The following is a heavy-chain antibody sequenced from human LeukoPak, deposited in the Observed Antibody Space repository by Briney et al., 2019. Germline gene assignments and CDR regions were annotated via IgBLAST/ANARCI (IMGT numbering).Heavy chain of an antibody. D-gene: IGHD3-22*01. CDR2: ISSSSSYI. V-gene: IGHV3-21*01. Sequence: PGGSLRLSCAASGFTFSSYSMNWVRQAPGKGLEWVSSISSSSSYIYYADSVKGRFTISRDNAKNSLYLQMNSLRAEDTAVYYCARDQATMIVVVSPFDYWGQGTLVTVSS. J-gene: IGHJ4*02. CDR3: ARDQATMIVVVSPFDY. CDR1: GFTFSSYS.